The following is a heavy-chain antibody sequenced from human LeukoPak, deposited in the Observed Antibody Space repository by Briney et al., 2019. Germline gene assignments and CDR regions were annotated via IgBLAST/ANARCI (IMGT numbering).Heavy chain of an antibody. V-gene: IGHV4-61*02. D-gene: IGHD3-10*01. CDR1: GGSISSGSYY. J-gene: IGHJ6*03. Sequence: SQTLSLTCTVSGGSISSGSYYWSWIRQPAGKGLEWIGRIYTSGSTNYNPSLKSRVTISVDTSKNQFSLKLSSVTAADTAVYYCASDRPYYYGSGSYYRYYYYMDVWGKGTTVTISS. CDR2: IYTSGST. CDR3: ASDRPYYYGSGSYYRYYYYMDV.